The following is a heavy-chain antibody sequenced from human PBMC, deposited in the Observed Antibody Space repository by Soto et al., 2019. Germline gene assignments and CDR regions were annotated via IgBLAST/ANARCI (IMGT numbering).Heavy chain of an antibody. J-gene: IGHJ4*02. CDR3: VRSGDDYGSYIDY. V-gene: IGHV4-38-2*01. CDR2: INHRGNS. Sequence: SEPLSLTCDVSGYSISSGYYWAWVRQPPGKGMEWIGSINHRGNSYYNPSLKSRVTISVDTSKNQGSLKVSSVTAADTAVYYCVRSGDDYGSYIDYWGQGTLVTVSS. CDR1: GYSISSGYY. D-gene: IGHD4-17*01.